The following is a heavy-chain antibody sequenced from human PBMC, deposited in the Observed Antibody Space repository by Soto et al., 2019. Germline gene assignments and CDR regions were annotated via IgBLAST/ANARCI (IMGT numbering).Heavy chain of an antibody. CDR1: GFTFRRYW. CDR3: SGGVGDAV. CDR2: VKQDGTQK. J-gene: IGHJ4*02. V-gene: IGHV3-7*04. D-gene: IGHD3-10*01. Sequence: EEQLVESGGGLVQPGGSLRLSCAISGFTFRRYWMNWVRQAPGKGLEWVAHVKQDGTQKYYVDSVKGRFTIFRDNVKNSLYLEMNSLGVKDPAVSYCSGGVGDAVWGQATLVTVSS.